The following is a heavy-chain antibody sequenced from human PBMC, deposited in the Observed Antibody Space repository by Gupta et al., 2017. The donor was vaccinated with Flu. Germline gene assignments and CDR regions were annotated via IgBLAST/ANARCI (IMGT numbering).Heavy chain of an antibody. J-gene: IGHJ4*02. V-gene: IGHV3-15*01. CDR2: ITSGIGGGTA. CDR1: GVSFADAW. Sequence: ASGVSFADAWMSWVRQAPGKGLEWVGRITSGIGGGTADYAAPVKGRFTISRDDSRKMLYLEMNNLKTEDTGVYYCTTIASSWGQGTQVTVSS. CDR3: TTIASS.